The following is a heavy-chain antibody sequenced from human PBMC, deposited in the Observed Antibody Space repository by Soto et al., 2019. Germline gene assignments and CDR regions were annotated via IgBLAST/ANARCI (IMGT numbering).Heavy chain of an antibody. CDR1: GGSISSSNW. J-gene: IGHJ6*02. CDR3: AHSSSWTLPLDV. Sequence: QVQLQESGPGLVKPSGTLSLTCAVSGGSISSSNWWSWVRQPPGKGLEWIGEIYHSGSTNYNPSLKSRXXIXVXXSKNQFSLKLSSVTAADTAVYYCAHSSSWTLPLDVWGQGTTVTVSS. D-gene: IGHD6-13*01. V-gene: IGHV4-4*02. CDR2: IYHSGST.